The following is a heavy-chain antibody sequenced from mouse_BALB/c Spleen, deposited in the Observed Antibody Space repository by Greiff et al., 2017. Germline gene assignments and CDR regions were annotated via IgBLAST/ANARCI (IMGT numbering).Heavy chain of an antibody. V-gene: IGHV1-87*01. J-gene: IGHJ2*01. Sequence: QVQLKQSGAELARPGASVKLSCKASGYTFTSYWMQWVKQRPGQGLEWIGAIYPGDGDTRYTQKFKGKATLTADKSSSTAYMQLSSLASEDSAVYYCARSASTGSDYWGQGTTLTDSS. CDR2: IYPGDGDT. CDR3: ARSASTGSDY. CDR1: GYTFTSYW. D-gene: IGHD4-1*02.